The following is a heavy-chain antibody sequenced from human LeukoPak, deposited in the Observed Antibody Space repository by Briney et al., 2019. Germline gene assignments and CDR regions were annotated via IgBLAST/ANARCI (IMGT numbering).Heavy chain of an antibody. V-gene: IGHV3-23*01. J-gene: IGHJ5*02. CDR2: ISGSGGST. Sequence: PGGSLRLSCAASGFTFSSYAMSWVRQAPGKGLEWVSAISGSGGSTYYADSVKGRFTISRDNSKNTLYLQMNSLRAEDTAVYYCAKVSNSGDCYSGWFDPWGQGTLVTVSS. CDR1: GFTFSSYA. CDR3: AKVSNSGDCYSGWFDP. D-gene: IGHD2-21*02.